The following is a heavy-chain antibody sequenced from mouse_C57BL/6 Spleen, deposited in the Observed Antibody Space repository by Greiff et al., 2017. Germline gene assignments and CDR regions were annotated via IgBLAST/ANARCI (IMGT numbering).Heavy chain of an antibody. CDR1: GFSLTSYG. CDR3: AKTYHYGSSSYAMDY. Sequence: QVQLQQSGPGLVQPSQSLSITCTVSGFSLTSYGVHWVRQSPGTGLEWLGVIWRGGSTDYNAAFMSRLSITKDNSKSQVFCKMNSLQADDTAIYYCAKTYHYGSSSYAMDYWGQGTSVTVSA. J-gene: IGHJ4*01. V-gene: IGHV2-5*01. D-gene: IGHD1-1*01. CDR2: IWRGGST.